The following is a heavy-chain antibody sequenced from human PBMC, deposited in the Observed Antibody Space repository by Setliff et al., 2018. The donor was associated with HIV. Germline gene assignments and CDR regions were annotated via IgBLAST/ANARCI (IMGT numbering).Heavy chain of an antibody. V-gene: IGHV3-11*04. D-gene: IGHD1-26*01. Sequence: PGGSLRLSCAASGFTFSDYYMSWIRQAPGKGLEWVSYISSSGSTIYYADSVKGRFTISRDNAKNSLYLQMNSLRAEDMAVYFCARPTNIDTLYYGSQTFYMYYYGMDAWGQGTTVTVSS. J-gene: IGHJ6*02. CDR2: ISSSGSTI. CDR1: GFTFSDYY. CDR3: ARPTNIDTLYYGSQTFYMYYYGMDA.